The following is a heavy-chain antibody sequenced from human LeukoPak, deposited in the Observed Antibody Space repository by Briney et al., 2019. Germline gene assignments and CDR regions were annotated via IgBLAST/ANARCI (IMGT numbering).Heavy chain of an antibody. V-gene: IGHV3-9*01. J-gene: IGHJ6*02. D-gene: IGHD3-10*01. CDR3: AKDRGYGSGSYYYYGMDV. Sequence: GRSLRLSCAASGFTFDDYAMHWVRHAPGKGLEWVSGISWNSGSIGYADSVKGRFTISRDNAKNSLYLQMNSLRAEDTALYYCAKDRGYGSGSYYYYGMDVWGQGTTVTVSS. CDR2: ISWNSGSI. CDR1: GFTFDDYA.